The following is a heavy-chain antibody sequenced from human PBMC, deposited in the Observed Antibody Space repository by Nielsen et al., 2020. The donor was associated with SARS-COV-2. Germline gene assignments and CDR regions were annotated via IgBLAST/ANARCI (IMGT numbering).Heavy chain of an antibody. CDR2: INPNSGGT. D-gene: IGHD6-13*01. J-gene: IGHJ4*02. CDR3: ARGSITYSSSWPYFDY. Sequence: ASVKVSCKASGYTFTGYYMHWVRQAPGQGLEWMGRINPNSGGTNYAQKFQGRVTMTRDTSINTAYMELSRLRSDDTVVYYCARGSITYSSSWPYFDYWGQGTLVTVSS. V-gene: IGHV1-2*05. CDR1: GYTFTGYY.